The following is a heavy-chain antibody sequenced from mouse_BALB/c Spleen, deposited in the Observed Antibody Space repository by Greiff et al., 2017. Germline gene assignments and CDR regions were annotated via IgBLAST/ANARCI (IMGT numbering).Heavy chain of an antibody. D-gene: IGHD1-1*01. Sequence: EVQLVESGGGLVKPGGSLKLSCAASGFTFSSYTMSWVRQTPEKRLEWVATISSGGSYTYYPDSVKGRFTISRDNAKNTLYLQMSSLKSEDTAMYYCTRDVITTVVGGFAYWGQGTLVTVSA. J-gene: IGHJ3*01. CDR3: TRDVITTVVGGFAY. V-gene: IGHV5-6-4*01. CDR1: GFTFSSYT. CDR2: ISSGGSYT.